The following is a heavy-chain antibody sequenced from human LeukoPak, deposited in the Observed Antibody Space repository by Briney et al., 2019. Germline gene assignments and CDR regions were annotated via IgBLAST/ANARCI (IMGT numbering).Heavy chain of an antibody. CDR1: GYTFTGYY. Sequence: GASVKVSCKASGYTFTGYYMHWVRQAPGQGLEWMGWINPNSGGTNYAQKFQGRVTMTRDTSISTAYMELSRLRSDDTAVYYCARVAVPYYYDSSGYLTYFDHWGQGTLVTVSS. CDR3: ARVAVPYYYDSSGYLTYFDH. J-gene: IGHJ4*02. D-gene: IGHD3-22*01. V-gene: IGHV1-2*02. CDR2: INPNSGGT.